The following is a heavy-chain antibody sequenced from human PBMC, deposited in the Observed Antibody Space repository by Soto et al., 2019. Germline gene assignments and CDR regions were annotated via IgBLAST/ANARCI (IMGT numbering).Heavy chain of an antibody. Sequence: GSLRLSFEASRLIFSNYKIHWVLQAPLKWLVWVSRINTDGSITDYADSVKGRFTVSRDNPKNTLYLQMNSLRAEDTAVYYCARDTDGLHYWGQGTLVTVSS. CDR1: RLIFSNYK. CDR2: INTDGSIT. J-gene: IGHJ4*02. CDR3: ARDTDGLHY. V-gene: IGHV3-74*01.